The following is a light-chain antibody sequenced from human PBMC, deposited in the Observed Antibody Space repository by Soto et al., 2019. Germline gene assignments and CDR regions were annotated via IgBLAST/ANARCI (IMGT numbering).Light chain of an antibody. J-gene: IGKJ1*01. CDR3: QQYSNYWT. Sequence: IQMTQSPSTLSASVGDRVTITCRASQSIGRWLAWYQQKAGKAPKLLIYDASSLESGVPSRFRGSGSGTEFTLTISSLQPDDFATYYCQQYSNYWTFGQGTKVDIK. CDR1: QSIGRW. V-gene: IGKV1-5*01. CDR2: DAS.